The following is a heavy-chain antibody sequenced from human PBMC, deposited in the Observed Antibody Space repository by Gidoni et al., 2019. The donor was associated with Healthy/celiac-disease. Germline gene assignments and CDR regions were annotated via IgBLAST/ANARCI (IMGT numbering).Heavy chain of an antibody. CDR3: ARGESAWVAAAGTGDY. J-gene: IGHJ4*02. Sequence: EVQLVESGGGLVQPGGSLRLSCAASGFPFSSSWMSWVRQAPGKGLEWVANIKQDGSEKYYVDSVKGRFTISRDNAKNSLYLQMNSLRAEDTAVYYCARGESAWVAAAGTGDYWGQGTLVTVSS. CDR1: GFPFSSSW. D-gene: IGHD6-13*01. V-gene: IGHV3-7*01. CDR2: IKQDGSEK.